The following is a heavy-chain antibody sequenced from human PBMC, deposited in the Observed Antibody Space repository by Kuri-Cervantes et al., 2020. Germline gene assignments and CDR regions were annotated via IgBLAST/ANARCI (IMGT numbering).Heavy chain of an antibody. CDR3: ARDRIGTVTGYYYYYMDV. D-gene: IGHD4-11*01. J-gene: IGHJ6*03. CDR1: GGSFSGFY. V-gene: IGHV4-34*01. Sequence: SQTLSLTCAVYGGSFSGFYWSWIRQPPGKGLEWIGEINHSGSINYNPSLKSRVTISVDTSKNQFSLKLSSVTAADTAVYYCARDRIGTVTGYYYYYMDVWGKGTTVTVSS. CDR2: INHSGSI.